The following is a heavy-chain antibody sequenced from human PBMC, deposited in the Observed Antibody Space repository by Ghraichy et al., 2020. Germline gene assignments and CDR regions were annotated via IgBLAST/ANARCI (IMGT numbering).Heavy chain of an antibody. CDR2: ISGSGGST. CDR3: AKDDSVVPLYFDY. V-gene: IGHV3-23*01. J-gene: IGHJ4*02. Sequence: LSLTCAASGFTFSSYAMSWVRQAPGKGLEWVSAISGSGGSTYYADSVKGRFTISRDNSKNTLYLQMNSLIAEDTAVYYCAKDDSVVPLYFDYWGQGTLVTVSS. CDR1: GFTFSSYA. D-gene: IGHD2-2*01.